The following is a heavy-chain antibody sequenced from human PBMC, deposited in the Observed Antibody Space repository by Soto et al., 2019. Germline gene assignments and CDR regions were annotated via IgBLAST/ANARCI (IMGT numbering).Heavy chain of an antibody. CDR1: GYTFTSYG. J-gene: IGHJ4*02. V-gene: IGHV1-2*04. D-gene: IGHD3-22*01. CDR2: INPNSGGT. Sequence: ASVKVSCKASGYTFTSYGISWVRQAPGQGLEWMGWINPNSGGTNYAQKFQGWVTMTRDTSISTAYMELSRLRSDDTAVYYCALSSGYFSYYFDYWGQGTLVTVSS. CDR3: ALSSGYFSYYFDY.